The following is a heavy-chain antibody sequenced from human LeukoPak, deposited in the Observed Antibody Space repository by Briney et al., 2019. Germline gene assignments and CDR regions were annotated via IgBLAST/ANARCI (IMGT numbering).Heavy chain of an antibody. J-gene: IGHJ6*02. D-gene: IGHD2-2*02. CDR1: GYTFTSYG. Sequence: ASVKVSCKASGYTFTSYGISWVRQAPGQGLEWMGGIIPIFGTANYAQKFQGRVTMTRDTSISTAYMELSRLRSDDTAVYYCAREPPGCSSTSCYTSDYYYGMDVWGQGTTVTVSS. V-gene: IGHV1-2*02. CDR3: AREPPGCSSTSCYTSDYYYGMDV. CDR2: IIPIFGTA.